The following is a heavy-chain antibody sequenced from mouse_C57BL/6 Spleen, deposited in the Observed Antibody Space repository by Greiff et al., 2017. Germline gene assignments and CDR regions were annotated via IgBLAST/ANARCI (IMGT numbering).Heavy chain of an antibody. V-gene: IGHV1-74*01. Sequence: QVQLQQPGAELVKPGASVKVSCKASGYTFTSYWMHWVKQRPGQGLEWIGRIHPSDSDTNYNQKFKGKATLTVDKSSSTAYMQLSSLTSEDSAVYYCAAFITTVVATPAWFAYWVQGTLVTVSA. D-gene: IGHD1-1*01. J-gene: IGHJ3*01. CDR2: IHPSDSDT. CDR1: GYTFTSYW. CDR3: AAFITTVVATPAWFAY.